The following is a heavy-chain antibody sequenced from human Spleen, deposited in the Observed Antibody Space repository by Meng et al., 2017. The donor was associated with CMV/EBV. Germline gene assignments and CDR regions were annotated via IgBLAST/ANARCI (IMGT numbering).Heavy chain of an antibody. CDR3: ARAPYSSSTFYYYGMDV. V-gene: IGHV3-23*01. Sequence: GGSLRLSCAASGFTFSSYAMSWVRQAPGKGLEWVSAISGSGGSTYYADSVKGRFTISRDNSKNMLFLQMNSLRAEDTAVYYCARAPYSSSTFYYYGMDVWGQGTTVTVSS. J-gene: IGHJ6*02. CDR1: GFTFSSYA. CDR2: ISGSGGST. D-gene: IGHD6-6*01.